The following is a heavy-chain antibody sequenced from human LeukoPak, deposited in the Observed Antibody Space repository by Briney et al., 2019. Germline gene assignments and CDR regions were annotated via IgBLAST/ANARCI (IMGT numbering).Heavy chain of an antibody. CDR2: IRSKAYGGTT. CDR3: TRGPIPLWLFYGIGV. CDR1: GFTFGDHA. Sequence: GGSLRLSCTASGFTFGDHAMSWVRQAPGKGLEWVGFIRSKAYGGTTEYAASVKGRFTISRDDSKSIAYLQMNSLKTEDTAVYYCTRGPIPLWLFYGIGVWGQGTTVIVSS. D-gene: IGHD5-18*01. J-gene: IGHJ6*01. V-gene: IGHV3-49*04.